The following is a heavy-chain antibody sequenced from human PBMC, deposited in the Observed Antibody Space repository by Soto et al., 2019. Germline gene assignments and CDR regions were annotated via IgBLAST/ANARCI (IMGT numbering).Heavy chain of an antibody. CDR1: GGSISSYY. J-gene: IGHJ6*02. V-gene: IGHV4-59*01. CDR3: ARDRLYYYGMDV. Sequence: PETLSPTCLVSGGSISSYYWSWIRQPPGKGMQWIGYIYYSESTNDSPSLKRRVTISVDTSKNQCSLKLSSVTASDTAVYYLARDRLYYYGMDVWGQGTTVTVSS. CDR2: IYYSEST.